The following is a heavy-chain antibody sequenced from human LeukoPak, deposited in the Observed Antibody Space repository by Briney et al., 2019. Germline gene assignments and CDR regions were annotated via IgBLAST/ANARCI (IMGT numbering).Heavy chain of an antibody. CDR3: AREEYGGNNFDY. J-gene: IGHJ4*02. Sequence: PGGSLRLSCASPGSTLSDYYVNWIRQAPGKGLEWVSQISNTGYSKYYAGSVKGRFTISRDNVKDSVSLQMNSLRVADSGMCYCAREEYGGNNFDYWGQGILVTVSS. CDR1: GSTLSDYY. CDR2: ISNTGYSK. D-gene: IGHD4-23*01. V-gene: IGHV3-11*01.